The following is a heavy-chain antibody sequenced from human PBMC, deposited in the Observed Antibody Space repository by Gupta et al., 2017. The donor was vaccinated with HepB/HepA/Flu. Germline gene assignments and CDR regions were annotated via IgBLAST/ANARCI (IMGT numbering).Heavy chain of an antibody. CDR2: LYWNDDK. D-gene: IGHD2-15*01. V-gene: IGHV2-5*01. J-gene: IGHJ5*02. CDR3: ARRPYCSGGSCYKGDWFDP. Sequence: QITLKESGPTLVKPTQTLTLTCTFSGFSLSTSGVGVGWIRQPPGKALEWLALLYWNDDKRYSPSLKSRLTNTKDTSKNQVVLTMTNMDPVDTATYYCARRPYCSGGSCYKGDWFDPWGQGTLVTVSS. CDR1: GFSLSTSGVG.